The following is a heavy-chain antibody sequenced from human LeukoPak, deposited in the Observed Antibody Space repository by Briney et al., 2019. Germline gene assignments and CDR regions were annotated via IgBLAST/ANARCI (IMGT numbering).Heavy chain of an antibody. V-gene: IGHV4-59*08. Sequence: PSETLSLTCTVSGGSITSGYWSWLRQPPGKGLEWIGYVSSSGNTNSNPSLKNRVTISLYTSKTQFSLKLSSVTAADTAVYYCARRSVVVAAGDVYDIWGQGTMVTVSS. D-gene: IGHD2-15*01. CDR1: GGSITSGY. CDR2: VSSSGNT. CDR3: ARRSVVVAAGDVYDI. J-gene: IGHJ3*02.